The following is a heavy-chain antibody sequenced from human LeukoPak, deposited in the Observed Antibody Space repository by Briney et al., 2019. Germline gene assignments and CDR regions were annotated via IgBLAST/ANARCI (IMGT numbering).Heavy chain of an antibody. CDR3: ARDGDYGDYGPRHDY. CDR2: ISSSSSYI. V-gene: IGHV3-21*01. D-gene: IGHD4-17*01. CDR1: GFTFSSYS. Sequence: GGSLRLSCAASGFTFSSYSMNWVRQAPGKGLEWVSSISSSSSYIYYADSVKGRFTISRDNAKNSLYLQMNSLRGEDTAVYYCARDGDYGDYGPRHDYWGQGTLVTVSS. J-gene: IGHJ4*02.